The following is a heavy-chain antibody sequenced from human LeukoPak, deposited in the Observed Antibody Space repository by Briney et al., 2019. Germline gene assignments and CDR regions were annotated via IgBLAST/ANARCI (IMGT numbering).Heavy chain of an antibody. CDR1: GGSISNYY. J-gene: IGHJ5*02. V-gene: IGHV4-59*08. D-gene: IGHD1-26*01. CDR3: ARLPWERGHWSDP. CDR2: IYSSGST. Sequence: SETLSLTCTVSGGSISNYYWNWIRQPPGKGLEWIGYIYSSGSTNYNPSLQSRVTISVDTSKNQFSLKLSSVTAADTAVYYCARLPWERGHWSDPWGQGTLVTVSS.